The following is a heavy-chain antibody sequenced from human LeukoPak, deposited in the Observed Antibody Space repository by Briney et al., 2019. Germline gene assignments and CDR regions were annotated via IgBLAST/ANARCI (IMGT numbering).Heavy chain of an antibody. D-gene: IGHD2-21*02. Sequence: PGGSLRLSCAASGLTFSSYGMPWVRQAPGKGLEWVAVIWYDGSNKYYADSVKGRFTISRDNSKNTLYLQMDSLRAEDTAVYYCARDGALGVTTSGDYYGMDVWGQGTTVTVSS. J-gene: IGHJ6*02. CDR3: ARDGALGVTTSGDYYGMDV. CDR1: GLTFSSYG. V-gene: IGHV3-33*08. CDR2: IWYDGSNK.